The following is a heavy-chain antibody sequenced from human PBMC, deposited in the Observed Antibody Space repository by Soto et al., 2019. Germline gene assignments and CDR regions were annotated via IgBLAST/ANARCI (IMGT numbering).Heavy chain of an antibody. V-gene: IGHV3-74*01. D-gene: IGHD6-19*01. CDR3: ARGRGWYWFDP. Sequence: GGSLRLSCAASGFTFSSYWMHWFRQVPGKGLVWVSRINSDGSSTSFADSVKGRFTISRDNAKNTLYLQMNSLRAEDTAVYYCARGRGWYWFDPWGQGTLVTVSS. CDR1: GFTFSSYW. CDR2: INSDGSST. J-gene: IGHJ5*02.